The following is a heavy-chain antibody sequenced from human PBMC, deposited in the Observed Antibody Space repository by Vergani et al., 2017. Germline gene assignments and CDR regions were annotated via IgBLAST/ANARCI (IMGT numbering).Heavy chain of an antibody. CDR1: GFTFNSYG. V-gene: IGHV3-30*02. J-gene: IGHJ4*02. CDR2: IRSDESRR. Sequence: QVQLVESGGGVVQPGTSLRLSCAASGFTFNSYGMHWVRQAPGKGLEWVASIRSDESRRYYGDSMEGPFTISRDNSKNTLYLQMKSLRPEDTAVYYCAKEGGGYCSGGTCYPEYWGQGTLVIVSS. D-gene: IGHD2-15*01. CDR3: AKEGGGYCSGGTCYPEY.